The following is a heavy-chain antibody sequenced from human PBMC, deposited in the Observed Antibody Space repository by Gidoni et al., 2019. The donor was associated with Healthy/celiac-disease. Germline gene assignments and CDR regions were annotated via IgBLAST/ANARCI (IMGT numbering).Heavy chain of an antibody. CDR1: GGSFSGYY. V-gene: IGHV4-34*01. CDR3: AGGVSSPADY. J-gene: IGHJ4*02. D-gene: IGHD6-6*01. Sequence: QAQLQQWGAGLFKPSETLSLPFAVYGGSFSGYYWSRVRQPPGKGLEWIGEINHSGSTNNNPSLKSRVTISVDTSKGQVALKLRYVTAADAAVYYCAGGVSSPADYWGQGTLVTVSS. CDR2: INHSGST.